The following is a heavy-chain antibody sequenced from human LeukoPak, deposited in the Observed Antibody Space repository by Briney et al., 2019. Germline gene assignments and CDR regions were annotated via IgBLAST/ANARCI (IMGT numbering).Heavy chain of an antibody. CDR1: GFTFTNYP. J-gene: IGHJ4*02. CDR2: LWSDGIKT. Sequence: GGSLRLSCAASGFTFTNYPMHWVRQAPGKGLEWVAVLWSDGIKTDYADSVKGRFTISGDDSKNTLYLQMNSLRAEDTAVYYCAKDQEGVVVVAAFDYWGQGTLVTVSS. V-gene: IGHV3-33*03. D-gene: IGHD2-15*01. CDR3: AKDQEGVVVVAAFDY.